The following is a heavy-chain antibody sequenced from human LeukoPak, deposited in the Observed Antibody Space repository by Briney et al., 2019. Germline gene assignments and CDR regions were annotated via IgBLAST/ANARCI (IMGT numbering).Heavy chain of an antibody. D-gene: IGHD3-22*01. V-gene: IGHV3-21*01. J-gene: IGHJ1*01. Sequence: KSGGSLRLSCAASGFTFSSYTMSWVRQAPGKGLEWVSSISSRSGDMNYADSVKGRFTISRDNSKKTLYLQMNSLRAEDTAVYYCATYSSLNRREFQFWGQGTLLTVSS. CDR1: GFTFSSYT. CDR3: ATYSSLNRREFQF. CDR2: ISSRSGDM.